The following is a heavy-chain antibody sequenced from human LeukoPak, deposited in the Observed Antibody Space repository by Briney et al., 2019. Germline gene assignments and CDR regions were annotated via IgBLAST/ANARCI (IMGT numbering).Heavy chain of an antibody. D-gene: IGHD6-13*01. CDR3: ARPHSSSWYVPKPKYHYFDY. CDR2: IHHGGTT. Sequence: SGTLSLTCAVSGGSITSGNWWTWVRQSPGKGLEWIGEIHHGGTTNYNPSLKSRVTISVDKSKNQFSLKLNSVTAADTAVYYCARPHSSSWYVPKPKYHYFDYWGQGTLVTVSS. CDR1: GGSITSGNW. J-gene: IGHJ4*02. V-gene: IGHV4-4*02.